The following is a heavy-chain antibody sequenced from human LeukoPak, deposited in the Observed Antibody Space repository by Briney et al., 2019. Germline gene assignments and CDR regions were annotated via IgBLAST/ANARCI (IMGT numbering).Heavy chain of an antibody. CDR3: ASQQQLGDSFDY. CDR2: INWNSAST. D-gene: IGHD6-13*01. CDR1: GFTFEDYA. Sequence: GGSLRLSCAASGFTFEDYAMHWVRQAPGKGLEWVSGINWNSASTGYADSVKGRFTISRDNAKNSLYLQMNSLRAEDTAVYYCASQQQLGDSFDYWGQGTLVTVSS. J-gene: IGHJ4*02. V-gene: IGHV3-9*01.